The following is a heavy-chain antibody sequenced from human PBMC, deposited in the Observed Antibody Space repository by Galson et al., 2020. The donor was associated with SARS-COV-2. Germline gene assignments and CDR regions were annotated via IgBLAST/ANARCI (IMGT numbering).Heavy chain of an antibody. V-gene: IGHV4-38-2*02. CDR2: FYHSGGT. Sequence: SETLSLTCTVSGYSISSGYYWGWIRQPPGKGLEWIGSFYHSGGTYYNLSLKSRVTISGDTSNNQFSLKLTSVTAADTAVYYCARDAGLGGGGGFDHWGQGTLVNVSS. CDR1: GYSISSGYY. CDR3: ARDAGLGGGGGFDH. D-gene: IGHD2-15*01. J-gene: IGHJ4*02.